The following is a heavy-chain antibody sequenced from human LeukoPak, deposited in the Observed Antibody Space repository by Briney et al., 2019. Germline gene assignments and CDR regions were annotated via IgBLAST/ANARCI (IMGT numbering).Heavy chain of an antibody. D-gene: IGHD3-22*01. V-gene: IGHV3-30*03. CDR2: ISYDGRNK. J-gene: IGHJ6*03. CDR3: ARGSVGYYDSSGYYGMSPGYMDV. CDR1: GFTFNTYA. Sequence: PGTSLRLSCAVSGFTFNTYAMHWVRQAPGQGLEWMAFISYDGRNKYYADSVKGRFTISRDNAKNSLYLQMNSLRAEDTAVYYCARGSVGYYDSSGYYGMSPGYMDVWGKGTTVTVSS.